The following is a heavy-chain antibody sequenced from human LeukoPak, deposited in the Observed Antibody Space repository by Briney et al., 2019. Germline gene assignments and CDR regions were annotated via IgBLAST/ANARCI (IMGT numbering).Heavy chain of an antibody. CDR3: ARDRRITGTPASNDY. Sequence: ASVKVSCKSSGYTFTNYYMHWVRQAPGQGLEWMGIINPSAGRTTYAQKFQGRVSVTRDTSRSTVYMELSSLTSEDTAVYYCARDRRITGTPASNDYWGQGTLVTVSS. V-gene: IGHV1-46*01. CDR1: GYTFTNYY. CDR2: INPSAGRT. J-gene: IGHJ4*02. D-gene: IGHD1-7*01.